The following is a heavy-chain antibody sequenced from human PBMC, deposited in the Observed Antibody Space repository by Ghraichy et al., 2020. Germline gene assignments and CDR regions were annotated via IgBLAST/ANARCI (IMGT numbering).Heavy chain of an antibody. J-gene: IGHJ3*02. CDR3: AKSGFYDSAGYYDPFDI. D-gene: IGHD3-22*01. CDR2: ISGDGGNT. CDR1: GFTFDDYA. Sequence: GGSLRLSCAASGFTFDDYAMHWVRQAPGKGLQWVSLISGDGGNTYYADSVKGRFTISRDNSKNSLYLQMNSLRTEDTAFYFCAKSGFYDSAGYYDPFDIWCQGTMVTVSS. V-gene: IGHV3-43*02.